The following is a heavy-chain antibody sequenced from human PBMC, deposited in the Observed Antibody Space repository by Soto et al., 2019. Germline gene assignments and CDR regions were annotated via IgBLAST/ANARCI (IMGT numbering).Heavy chain of an antibody. CDR3: ARYYYDSSGYWYFDL. V-gene: IGHV1-3*01. D-gene: IGHD3-22*01. J-gene: IGHJ2*01. CDR2: INAGNGNT. Sequence: ASVKVSCKASGYTFTSYAMHWVRQAPGQRLEWMGWINAGNGNTKYSQKFQGRVTITRDTSASTAYMELSSLRSEDTAVYYCARYYYDSSGYWYFDLWGRGTLVTVSS. CDR1: GYTFTSYA.